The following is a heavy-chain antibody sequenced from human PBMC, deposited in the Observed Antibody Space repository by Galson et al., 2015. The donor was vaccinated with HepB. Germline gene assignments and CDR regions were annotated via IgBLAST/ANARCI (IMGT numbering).Heavy chain of an antibody. CDR1: GFTFSSYA. CDR2: ISYDGSNK. CDR3: ARDAGNPSNDAFDI. J-gene: IGHJ3*02. D-gene: IGHD4-23*01. V-gene: IGHV3-30-3*01. Sequence: SLRLSCAASGFTFSSYAMHWVRQAPGKGLEWVAVISYDGSNKYYADSVKGRFTISRDNSKNTLYLQMNSLRAEDTAVYYCARDAGNPSNDAFDIWGQGTMVTVSS.